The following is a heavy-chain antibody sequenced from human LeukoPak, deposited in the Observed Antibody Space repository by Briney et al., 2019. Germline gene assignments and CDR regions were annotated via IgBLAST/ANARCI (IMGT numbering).Heavy chain of an antibody. Sequence: SETLSLTCTVSGGSISYYYWSWIRQPPGKGLEWIGYIYYSGSTTYNPSLKSRVAISVDTSENQFSLKLSSVTAADTAVYYCASTYSLYDAFDIWGQGTMVTVSS. V-gene: IGHV4-59*08. CDR2: IYYSGST. CDR3: ASTYSLYDAFDI. CDR1: GGSISYYY. D-gene: IGHD1-26*01. J-gene: IGHJ3*02.